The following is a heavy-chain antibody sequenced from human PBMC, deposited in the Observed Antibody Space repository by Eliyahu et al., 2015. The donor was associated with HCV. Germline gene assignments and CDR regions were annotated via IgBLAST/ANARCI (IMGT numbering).Heavy chain of an antibody. CDR2: IRSDGSVT. Sequence: QXHLVDSGGGVVQPGGSLXLSCAASGFTFXRYAXNWVRQAPGKGLXWIAYIRSDGSVTNYLDPVKGRFTISRDDSRNMVYLQMNNLRADDTAVYYCARRGNCFDTGCSTTYYYDYWGQGTLVTVSS. CDR1: GFTFXRYA. J-gene: IGHJ4*02. V-gene: IGHV3-30*02. D-gene: IGHD2-15*01. CDR3: ARRGNCFDTGCSTTYYYDY.